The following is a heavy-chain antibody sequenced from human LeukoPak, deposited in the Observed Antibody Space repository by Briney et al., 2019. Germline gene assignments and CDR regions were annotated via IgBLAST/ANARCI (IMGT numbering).Heavy chain of an antibody. V-gene: IGHV3-74*01. CDR1: GFTFSSYW. CDR2: MNTDGTNT. J-gene: IGHJ4*02. CDR3: ARGSGNYYFDH. D-gene: IGHD1-26*01. Sequence: QSGGSLTLSCAASGFTFSSYWLHWVRQSPGGGLVWVSGMNTDGTNTRIADSAKGRFTISRDNAKNTVYLQMNSLRPEDTAVYYCARGSGNYYFDHWGQGTLVTVSS.